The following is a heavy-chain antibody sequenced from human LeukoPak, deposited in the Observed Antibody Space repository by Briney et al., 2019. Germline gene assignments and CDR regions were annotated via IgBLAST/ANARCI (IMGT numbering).Heavy chain of an antibody. CDR3: ASVGYCSGTSCSPYNWFDP. CDR2: INPNSGGT. D-gene: IGHD2-2*03. V-gene: IGHV1-2*02. J-gene: IGHJ5*02. Sequence: ASVKVSCKASGYTFTGYYMHWVRQAPGQGLEWMGWINPNSGGTNYAQKFQGRVTMTRDTSISTAYMELSRLRSDDTAVYYCASVGYCSGTSCSPYNWFDPWGQGTLVTVSS. CDR1: GYTFTGYY.